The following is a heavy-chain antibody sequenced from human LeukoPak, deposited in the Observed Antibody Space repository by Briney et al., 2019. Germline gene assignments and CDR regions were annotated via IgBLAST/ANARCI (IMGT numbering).Heavy chain of an antibody. CDR2: INHSGST. CDR3: ARGHSPVTTKVSYFQH. V-gene: IGHV4-34*01. Sequence: SETLSLTCAIYGGSFSGYYWSWIRQPPGKGLEWIGEINHSGSTNYNPSLKSRVTILVDTSKNQFSLKLSSVTAADTAVYYCARGHSPVTTKVSYFQHWGQGTLVTVSS. CDR1: GGSFSGYY. J-gene: IGHJ1*01. D-gene: IGHD4-17*01.